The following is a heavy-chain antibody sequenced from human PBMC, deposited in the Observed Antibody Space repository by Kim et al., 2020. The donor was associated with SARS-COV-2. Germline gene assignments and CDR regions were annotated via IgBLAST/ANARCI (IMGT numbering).Heavy chain of an antibody. J-gene: IGHJ4*03. D-gene: IGHD3-3*01. CDR2: IKQDGSEK. Sequence: GGSLRLSCAVSGFTFSSYWMSWVCQAPGKGLEWVGNIKQDGSEKYYVDSVKGRFTISRDNAKNSLYLRMNSLRAEDTAVYYCASTYAFWSGYHGSLYYSGRGTLVTVSS. CDR1: GFTFSSYW. CDR3: ASTYAFWSGYHGSLYY. V-gene: IGHV3-7*01.